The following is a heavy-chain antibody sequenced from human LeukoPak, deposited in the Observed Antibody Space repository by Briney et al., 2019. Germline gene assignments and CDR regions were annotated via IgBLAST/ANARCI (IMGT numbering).Heavy chain of an antibody. CDR2: IYYTGST. CDR3: ARGPLWSGSSNWFDP. Sequence: SETLSLTCTVSGGSISSYYWSWIRQPPGEGLEWIGYIYYTGSTNYNPSLKSRVTISVDTSKNHFSLKLSSVTAADTAVYYCARGPLWSGSSNWFDPWGQGTLVTVSS. V-gene: IGHV4-59*01. D-gene: IGHD3-3*01. CDR1: GGSISSYY. J-gene: IGHJ5*02.